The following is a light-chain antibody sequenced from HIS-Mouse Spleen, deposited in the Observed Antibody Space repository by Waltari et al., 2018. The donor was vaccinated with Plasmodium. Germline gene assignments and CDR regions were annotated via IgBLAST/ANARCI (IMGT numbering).Light chain of an antibody. CDR2: DNN. J-gene: IGLJ3*02. CDR3: GTWDSSLSAGWV. V-gene: IGLV1-51*01. Sequence: VLTQPPSVSAAPGQKVTISCSGSSSNIGNNYVSWYQQLPGIAPKLLIYDNNKRPSGIPDRFSGSKSGTSATLGITGLQTGDEADYYCGTWDSSLSAGWVFGGGTKLTVL. CDR1: SSNIGNNY.